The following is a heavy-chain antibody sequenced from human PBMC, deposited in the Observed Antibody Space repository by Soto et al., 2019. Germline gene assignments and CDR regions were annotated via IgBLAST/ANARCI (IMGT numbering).Heavy chain of an antibody. D-gene: IGHD3-3*01. CDR3: ATHPAISATSFYGMDV. J-gene: IGHJ6*02. V-gene: IGHV4-39*01. CDR1: GASFSSSSYY. CDR2: MYYSGTT. Sequence: QVQLQESGPGLVKPSETLSLTCSASGASFSSSSYYWGWIRQPPEKGLEWIATMYYSGTTYYNPSLKRRVTVSIDTSKDQFSLKLTSVTAADTATYYCATHPAISATSFYGMDVWGHGTTVTVSS.